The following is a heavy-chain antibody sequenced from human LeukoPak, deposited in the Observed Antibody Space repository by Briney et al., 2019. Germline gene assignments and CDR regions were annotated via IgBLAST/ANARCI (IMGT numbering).Heavy chain of an antibody. Sequence: AGGSLRLSCAASGFTFSSYEMNWVRQAPGKGLEWVSYISTSSSTIYYADSVKGRFTTSRDNAKNSLYLQMNSLRAEDTAFYYCAINGGGDSGYGNFDYWGQGTLVTVSS. V-gene: IGHV3-48*03. CDR3: AINGGGDSGYGNFDY. CDR2: ISTSSSTI. J-gene: IGHJ4*02. CDR1: GFTFSSYE. D-gene: IGHD5-12*01.